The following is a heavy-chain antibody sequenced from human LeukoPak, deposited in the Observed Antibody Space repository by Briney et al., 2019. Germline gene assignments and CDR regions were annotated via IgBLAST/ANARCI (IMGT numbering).Heavy chain of an antibody. CDR2: INAGNGNT. D-gene: IGHD5-24*01. CDR1: GYTLISHG. J-gene: IGHJ4*02. Sequence: ASVKVSCKASGYTLISHGMHWVRQAPGQRLEWMGGINAGNGNTKYSEKFQGRVTITRDTSASTAYMELSSLRSEDTAVYYCTRGRWSATTASYYLDFWGQGTLVTVSS. CDR3: TRGRWSATTASYYLDF. V-gene: IGHV1-3*01.